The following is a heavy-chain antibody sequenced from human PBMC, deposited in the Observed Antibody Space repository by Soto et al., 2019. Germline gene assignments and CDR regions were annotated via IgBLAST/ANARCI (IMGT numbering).Heavy chain of an antibody. D-gene: IGHD6-6*01. J-gene: IGHJ4*02. CDR2: ISWNSDSI. CDR3: AKSNGGSSPVWYFFDY. Sequence: DVQLVESGGGLVQPGRSLRLSCAASGFTFDDYALHWVRQAPGKGLEWVSGISWNSDSIGYADSVKGRFTISRDNAKNSLYLQMNSLRAEDTALYYCAKSNGGSSPVWYFFDYWGQGTLVTVSS. CDR1: GFTFDDYA. V-gene: IGHV3-9*01.